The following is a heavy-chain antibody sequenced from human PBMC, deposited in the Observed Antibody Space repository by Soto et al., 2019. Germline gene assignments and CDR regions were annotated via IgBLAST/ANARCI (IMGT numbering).Heavy chain of an antibody. J-gene: IGHJ4*02. CDR1: GGSISSYY. V-gene: IGHV4-4*07. D-gene: IGHD3-16*01. CDR3: AREYYDYVWGSYLAMGYFDY. CDR2: IYTSGST. Sequence: QVQLQESGPGLVKPSETLSLTCTVSGGSISSYYWSWIRQPAGKGLEWIGRIYTSGSTNYNPSLKSRVTMSVDTSKNQFSLKLSSVTAADTAVYYCAREYYDYVWGSYLAMGYFDYWGQGTLVTVSS.